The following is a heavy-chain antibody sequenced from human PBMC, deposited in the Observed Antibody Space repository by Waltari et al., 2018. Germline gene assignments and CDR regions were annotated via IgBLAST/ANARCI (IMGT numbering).Heavy chain of an antibody. J-gene: IGHJ6*02. CDR1: GYTFTSYG. Sequence: QVQLVQSGAEVKKPGASVKVSCKASGYTFTSYGISWVRQAPGQGLEWMGWISAYNDNTNYAQKLQGRVTMTTDTSTSTAYMELRSLRSDDTAVYYCARAHHYDSSGHYGMDVWGQGTTVTVSS. V-gene: IGHV1-18*01. CDR2: ISAYNDNT. D-gene: IGHD3-22*01. CDR3: ARAHHYDSSGHYGMDV.